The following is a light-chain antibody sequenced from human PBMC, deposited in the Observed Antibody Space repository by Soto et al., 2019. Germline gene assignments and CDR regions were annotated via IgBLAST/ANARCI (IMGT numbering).Light chain of an antibody. CDR2: WAS. V-gene: IGKV4-1*01. J-gene: IGKJ2*01. CDR3: QQYYSTPPT. CDR1: QSVLYSSNNKSY. Sequence: DIVMTQSPDSLAVSLGERATINCKSSQSVLYSSNNKSYLAWYQQKPGQPPKLLIYWASTRESGVPDRFSGSGSGTDVTLTSSSLQAEDVAVYYCQQYYSTPPTFGQGTKLEIK.